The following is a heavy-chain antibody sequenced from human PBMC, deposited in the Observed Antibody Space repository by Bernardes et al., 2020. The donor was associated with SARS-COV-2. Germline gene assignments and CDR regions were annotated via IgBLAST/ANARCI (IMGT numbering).Heavy chain of an antibody. J-gene: IGHJ3*02. V-gene: IGHV3-48*03. D-gene: IGHD1-7*01. Sequence: GGSLRPFCAASVFTFSSYEINWVPQAPGKGLEWVSYISSSGSTIYYADSVKGRFTISRDNAKNSLYLQMNSLRAEDTAVYYCARAGRTNAFDIWGQGTMVTVSS. CDR2: ISSSGSTI. CDR1: VFTFSSYE. CDR3: ARAGRTNAFDI.